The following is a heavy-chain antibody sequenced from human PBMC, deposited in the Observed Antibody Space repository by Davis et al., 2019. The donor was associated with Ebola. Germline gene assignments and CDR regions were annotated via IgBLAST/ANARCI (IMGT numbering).Heavy chain of an antibody. Sequence: ESLKISCAVYGGSFSGYSWSWIRQPPGKGLEWIGEINHSGRTNYNPSLKSRVTISVDTSKNQFSLQLNSVTHEDTAVYYCARSEPGGRFDYWGQGTLVTVSS. D-gene: IGHD3-16*01. CDR2: INHSGRT. CDR3: ARSEPGGRFDY. J-gene: IGHJ4*02. CDR1: GGSFSGYS. V-gene: IGHV4-34*01.